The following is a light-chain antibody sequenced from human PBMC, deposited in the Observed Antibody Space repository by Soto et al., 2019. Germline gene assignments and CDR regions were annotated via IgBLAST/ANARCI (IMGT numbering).Light chain of an antibody. V-gene: IGKV1-5*03. Sequence: DIQMTQSPSTLSASVGDRVTITCRASQSISSWLAWYQQKPGKAPNLLIYKASSLESGVPSRFSSSGSGTEFTLTISSLQPDDFATYYCQQYKSYPLTFGGGTKVEIK. CDR1: QSISSW. CDR3: QQYKSYPLT. J-gene: IGKJ4*01. CDR2: KAS.